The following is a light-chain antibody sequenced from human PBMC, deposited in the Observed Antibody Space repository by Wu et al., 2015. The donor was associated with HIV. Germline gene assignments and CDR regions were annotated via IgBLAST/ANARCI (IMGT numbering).Light chain of an antibody. Sequence: EIVLTQSPATLSLSPGERATLSCRASQSISNYLAWYQQKPGQAPRLLIYDAFNRATGIPVRFSGSGSGTDFTLTISSLEPEDFAVYYCQQYGSSPPLTFGGGTKVEIK. CDR2: DAF. J-gene: IGKJ4*01. CDR1: QSISNY. CDR3: QQYGSSPPLT. V-gene: IGKV3-11*01.